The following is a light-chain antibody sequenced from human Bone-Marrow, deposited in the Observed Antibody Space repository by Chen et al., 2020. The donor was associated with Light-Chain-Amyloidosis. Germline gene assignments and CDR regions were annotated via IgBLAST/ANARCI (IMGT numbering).Light chain of an antibody. J-gene: IGKJ4*01. V-gene: IGKV3-20*01. Sequence: EIVLTQSPGTLSLSPGEGANLSCRASQTISSNYLTWYQQKFGQAPRLLIYGSSSRATGIPDRFTGSGSGTDFTLTISRLEPEDFAMYYCQQYGTSPLTFGGGTKVKIK. CDR1: QTISSNY. CDR3: QQYGTSPLT. CDR2: GSS.